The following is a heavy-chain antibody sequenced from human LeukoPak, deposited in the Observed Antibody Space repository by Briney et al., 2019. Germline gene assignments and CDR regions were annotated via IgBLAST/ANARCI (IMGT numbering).Heavy chain of an antibody. Sequence: GASVTVSCKASGGTFSSYAISWVRQAPGQGLEWMGGIIPIFGTANYAQKFQGRVTITADESTSTAYMELSSLRSEDTAVYYCAREGGAGLSSGWYYFDYWGQGTLVTVSS. J-gene: IGHJ4*02. CDR2: IIPIFGTA. CDR1: GGTFSSYA. CDR3: AREGGAGLSSGWYYFDY. D-gene: IGHD6-19*01. V-gene: IGHV1-69*13.